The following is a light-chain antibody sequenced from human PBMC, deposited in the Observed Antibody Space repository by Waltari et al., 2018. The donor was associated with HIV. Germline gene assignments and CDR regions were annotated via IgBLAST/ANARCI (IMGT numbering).Light chain of an antibody. CDR3: YSAADNSGL. Sequence: SYELTQPSSVSVSPGQTARITCSGDLLAKKYVRWFQQKPGQAPVLVMYKDSERPSGTPGRFSGSSPGTTVSVTNGGAQVDDEADYYCYSAADNSGLFGGGTKLTVL. V-gene: IGLV3-27*01. CDR1: LLAKKY. CDR2: KDS. J-gene: IGLJ3*02.